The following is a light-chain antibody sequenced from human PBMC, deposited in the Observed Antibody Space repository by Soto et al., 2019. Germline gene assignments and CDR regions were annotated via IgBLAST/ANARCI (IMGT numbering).Light chain of an antibody. Sequence: EIVLTQSPATLSLSPGERATLSCRATESLGWYLAWYQQRPGQSPRLLIYDASNRATGVPARFSGSGSGTDFTLTIDSLEPEDFAVYYCQQRGNWPPTFGGGTKVEI. CDR2: DAS. CDR1: ESLGWY. CDR3: QQRGNWPPT. J-gene: IGKJ4*01. V-gene: IGKV3-11*01.